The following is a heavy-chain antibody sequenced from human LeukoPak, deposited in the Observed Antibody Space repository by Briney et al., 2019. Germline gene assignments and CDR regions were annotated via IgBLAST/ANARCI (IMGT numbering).Heavy chain of an antibody. CDR3: VKGLYTIDY. V-gene: IGHV3-30*02. Sequence: GGSLRLSCSASGFTFSYYGFHWVRQPPGKGLEWVAFIRYSANDRYYADSVKGRFSISRDNSKNTLYLQMNSLRVDDTAVYYCVKGLYTIDYWGQGTLVTVSS. CDR2: IRYSANDR. CDR1: GFTFSYYG. J-gene: IGHJ4*02. D-gene: IGHD2-2*02.